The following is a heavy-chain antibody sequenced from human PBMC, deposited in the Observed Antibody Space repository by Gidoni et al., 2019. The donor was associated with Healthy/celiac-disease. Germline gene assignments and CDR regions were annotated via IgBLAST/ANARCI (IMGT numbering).Heavy chain of an antibody. CDR1: GFTFDDYA. V-gene: IGHV3-9*01. CDR3: AKGNYYDSSGNWFDP. CDR2: ISWNSGSI. D-gene: IGHD3-22*01. Sequence: EVQLVEPGGGLVQPGRSLRLSCAASGFTFDDYAMHWVRQAPGKGLEWVSGISWNSGSIGYADSVKGRFTISRDNAKNSLYLQMNSLRAEDTALYHCAKGNYYDSSGNWFDPWGQGTLVTVSS. J-gene: IGHJ5*02.